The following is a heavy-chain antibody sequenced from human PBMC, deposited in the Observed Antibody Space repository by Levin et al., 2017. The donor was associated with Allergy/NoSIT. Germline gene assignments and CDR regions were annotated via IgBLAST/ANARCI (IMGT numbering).Heavy chain of an antibody. D-gene: IGHD6-13*01. V-gene: IGHV3-30-3*01. CDR1: GFTFSSYA. J-gene: IGHJ4*02. CDR3: ARDIAAAGTGDY. CDR2: ISYDGSNK. Sequence: GESLKISCAASGFTFSSYAMHWVRQAPGKGLEWVAVISYDGSNKYYADSVKGRFTISRDNSKNTLYLQMNSLRAEDTAVYYCARDIAAAGTGDYWGQGTLVTVSS.